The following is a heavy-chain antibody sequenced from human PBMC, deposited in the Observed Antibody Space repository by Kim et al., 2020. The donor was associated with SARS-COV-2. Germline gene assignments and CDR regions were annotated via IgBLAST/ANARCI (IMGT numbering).Heavy chain of an antibody. CDR2: TYFRSQWYN. CDR3: ARGIYGGVRYGMDV. D-gene: IGHD2-8*02. J-gene: IGHJ6*02. V-gene: IGHV6-1*01. CDR1: GDSVSSNTAT. Sequence: SQTLSLTCAISGDSVSSNTATWNWIRQSPSRGLEWLGRTYFRSQWYNEYAVSVKSRITINSDTSENQLSLQLNSVTPEDTAMYYCARGIYGGVRYGMDVWGQGTTVTVSS.